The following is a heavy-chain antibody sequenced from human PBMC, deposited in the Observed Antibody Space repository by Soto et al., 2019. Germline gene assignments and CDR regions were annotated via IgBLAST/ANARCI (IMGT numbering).Heavy chain of an antibody. V-gene: IGHV4-4*02. CDR3: ARDIDLEMATIKCFY. J-gene: IGHJ4*02. Sequence: SXXTLSLPCAVSGYSISSSNWCSWVRQPPGKGLEWIGEIYHSGSTNYNPSLKSRVTISVDKSKNQFSLKLSSVTAEDTAVYYCARDIDLEMATIKCFYWGQGTLVTVSS. D-gene: IGHD5-12*01. CDR1: GYSISSSNW. CDR2: IYHSGST.